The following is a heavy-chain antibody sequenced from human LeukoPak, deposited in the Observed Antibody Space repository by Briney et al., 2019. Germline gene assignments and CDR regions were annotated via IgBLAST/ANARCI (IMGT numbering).Heavy chain of an antibody. CDR1: GYTFTSYG. V-gene: IGHV1-18*01. D-gene: IGHD3-9*01. CDR3: ARLLRYFDWSPYYFDY. Sequence: GASVKVSCKASGYTFTSYGISRVRQAPGQGLEWMGWISAYNGNTNYAQKLQGRVTMTTDTSTSTAYMELRSLRSDDTAVYYCARLLRYFDWSPYYFDYWGQGTLVTVSS. CDR2: ISAYNGNT. J-gene: IGHJ4*02.